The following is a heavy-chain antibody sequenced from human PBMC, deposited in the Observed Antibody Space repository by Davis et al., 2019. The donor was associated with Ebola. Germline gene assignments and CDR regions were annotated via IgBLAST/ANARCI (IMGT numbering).Heavy chain of an antibody. V-gene: IGHV3-30*02. J-gene: IGHJ4*02. CDR3: ARVAGATGY. Sequence: GESLKISCAASGFTFSSYAMHWVRQAPGKGLEWVAFIRYDGSNKYYADSVKGRFTISRDNSKNTLYLQMNSLRAEDTAVYYCARVAGATGYWGQGTLVTVSS. CDR2: IRYDGSNK. D-gene: IGHD1-26*01. CDR1: GFTFSSYA.